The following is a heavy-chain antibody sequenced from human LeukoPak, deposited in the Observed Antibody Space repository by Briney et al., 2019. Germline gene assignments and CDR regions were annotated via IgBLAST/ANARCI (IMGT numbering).Heavy chain of an antibody. CDR1: GGSFSGYY. CDR2: IYHSGST. D-gene: IGHD2-2*01. V-gene: IGHV4-34*01. J-gene: IGHJ5*02. CDR3: ARDIVVVPGQTWFDP. Sequence: SETLSLTCAVYGGSFSGYYWSWIRQPPGKGLEWIGEIYHSGSTNYNPSLKSRVTMSVDTSKNQFSLKLSSVTAADTAVYYCARDIVVVPGQTWFDPWGQGTLVTVSS.